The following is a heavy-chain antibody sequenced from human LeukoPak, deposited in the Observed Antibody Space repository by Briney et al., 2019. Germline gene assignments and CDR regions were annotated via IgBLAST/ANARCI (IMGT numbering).Heavy chain of an antibody. J-gene: IGHJ6*03. D-gene: IGHD3-10*01. CDR1: GLTFSSYW. CDR2: INNDGSST. CDR3: ARVARGDYYYYYMDV. V-gene: IGHV3-74*01. Sequence: GGSLRLPCGASGLTFSSYWMHWVRQAPGKGLVWVSRINNDGSSTSYADSVQGRFTISRDNAKNTLYLQMNSLRAEDTALYYCARVARGDYYYYYMDVWGKGTTVTVSS.